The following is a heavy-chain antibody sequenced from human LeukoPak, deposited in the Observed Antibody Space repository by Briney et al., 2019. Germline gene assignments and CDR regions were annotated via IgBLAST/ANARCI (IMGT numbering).Heavy chain of an antibody. V-gene: IGHV1-8*03. Sequence: ASLKVSCKASGYTFTSYDINWVRQTTGQGLEWMGWMNPNSGNTGYAQKFQGRVTITRNTSISTAYMELSSLRSEDTAVYYCARAPLGGYYFSHGWGQGTLVTVSS. J-gene: IGHJ4*02. CDR1: GYTFTSYD. CDR3: ARAPLGGYYFSHG. D-gene: IGHD3-3*01. CDR2: MNPNSGNT.